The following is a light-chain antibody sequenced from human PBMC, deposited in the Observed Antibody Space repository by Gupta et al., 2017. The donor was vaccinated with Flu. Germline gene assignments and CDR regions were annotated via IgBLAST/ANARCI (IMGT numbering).Light chain of an antibody. Sequence: DIQMTQSPSSVSASVGDRVTITCRASQSIRTWLTWYQQKPGKAPKLLIYAASNLQSGVPSRFSGSGSGTEFTLTINSRQPEEFATYYCQQADSFPITFGQGTRLEIK. CDR3: QQADSFPIT. J-gene: IGKJ5*01. CDR2: AAS. CDR1: QSIRTW. V-gene: IGKV1-12*01.